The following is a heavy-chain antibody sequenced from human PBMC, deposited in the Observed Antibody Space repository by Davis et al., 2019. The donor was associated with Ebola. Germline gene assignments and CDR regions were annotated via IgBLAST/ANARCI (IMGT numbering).Heavy chain of an antibody. V-gene: IGHV3-23*01. CDR2: LGTSADT. D-gene: IGHD2/OR15-2a*01. CDR1: GFIFSTYV. Sequence: GGSLRLSCSASGFIFSTYVMSWVRQAPGKGLEWVSTLGTSADTYYADSVKGRFTISRDNSRNTLYLQMSGLRVEDTAIYYCAKDNRNIWSEVWGQGTMVTVSS. CDR3: AKDNRNIWSEV. J-gene: IGHJ3*01.